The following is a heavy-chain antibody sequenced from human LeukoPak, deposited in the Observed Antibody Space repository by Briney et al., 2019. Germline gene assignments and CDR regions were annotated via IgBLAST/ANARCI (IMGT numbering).Heavy chain of an antibody. Sequence: GGSLRLSCAASGFTFSSYEMSWVRQAPGKGLEWVSYISSSGSTIYYADSVKGRFTISRDNAKNSLYLQMNSLRAEDTAVYYCAWSGSSSGYFDSWGQGTLVTVSS. CDR2: ISSSGSTI. V-gene: IGHV3-48*03. D-gene: IGHD6-6*01. CDR3: AWSGSSSGYFDS. J-gene: IGHJ4*02. CDR1: GFTFSSYE.